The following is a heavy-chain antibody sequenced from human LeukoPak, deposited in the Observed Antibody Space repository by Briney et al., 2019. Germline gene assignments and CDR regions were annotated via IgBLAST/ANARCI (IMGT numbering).Heavy chain of an antibody. CDR1: GYTFTSYG. CDR3: ARDIRIAAASYFDY. Sequence: ASVKVSCKASGYTFTSYGISWVRQAPGQGLEWMGWINAGNGNTKYSQKFQGRVTITRDTSASTAYMELSSLRSEDTAVYYCARDIRIAAASYFDYWGQGTLVTVSS. V-gene: IGHV1-3*01. D-gene: IGHD6-13*01. J-gene: IGHJ4*02. CDR2: INAGNGNT.